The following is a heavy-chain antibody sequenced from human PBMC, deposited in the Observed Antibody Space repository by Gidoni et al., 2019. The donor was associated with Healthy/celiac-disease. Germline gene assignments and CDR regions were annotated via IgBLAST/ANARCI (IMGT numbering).Heavy chain of an antibody. CDR2: ISYDGSNK. CDR1: GFTFSSYA. J-gene: IGHJ4*02. CDR3: ARDGRIAVADPFDY. Sequence: QVQLVESGGGVVQPGRSLRLSCAASGFTFSSYAMHWVRQAPGKGLEWVAVISYDGSNKYYADSVKGRFTISRDNSKNTLYLQMNSLRAEDTAVYYCARDGRIAVADPFDYWGQGTLVTVSS. D-gene: IGHD6-19*01. V-gene: IGHV3-30-3*01.